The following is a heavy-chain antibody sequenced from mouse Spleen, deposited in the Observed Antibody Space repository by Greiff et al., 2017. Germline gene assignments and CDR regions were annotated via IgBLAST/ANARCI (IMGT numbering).Heavy chain of an antibody. CDR3: ARDGYIYAMDY. CDR2: ISSGSSTI. V-gene: IGHV5-17*02. J-gene: IGHJ4*01. D-gene: IGHD1-2*01. CDR1: GFTFSSFG. Sequence: DVQLQESGGGLVQPGGSRKLSCAASGFTFSSFGMHWVRQAPEKGLEWVAYISSGSSTIYYADTVKGRFTISRDNPKNTLFLQMTSLRSEDTAMYYCARDGYIYAMDYWGQGTSVTVSS.